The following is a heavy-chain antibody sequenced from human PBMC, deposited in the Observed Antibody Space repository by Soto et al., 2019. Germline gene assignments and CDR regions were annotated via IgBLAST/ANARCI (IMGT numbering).Heavy chain of an antibody. D-gene: IGHD3-3*01. J-gene: IGHJ5*02. CDR1: GGTISGYY. Sequence: QVHLQESGPGLVKPSETLSLTCSVSGGTISGYYWTWIRQPAGKGLEWIGRIYSSGNTKYNPSLQRRVTMSLDTSNNQFSLRLTSVTAADTAVYYCVRGQRFSDWFDPWGQGTLVTVSS. V-gene: IGHV4-4*07. CDR3: VRGQRFSDWFDP. CDR2: IYSSGNT.